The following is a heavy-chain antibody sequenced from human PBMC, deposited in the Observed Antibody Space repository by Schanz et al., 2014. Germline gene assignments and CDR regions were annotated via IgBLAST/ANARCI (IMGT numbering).Heavy chain of an antibody. Sequence: QVQLIQSGAEVKKPGASVKVSCTASGYTFTSYDINWVRQAPGQGLEWLGWMNPNSGNPGFAQKFRGRVTMTRNTSMSTAYIELHMLTSEDAAVYYCARGRTFDYWGQGTLVTVSS. CDR1: GYTFTSYD. J-gene: IGHJ4*02. CDR3: ARGRTFDY. CDR2: MNPNSGNP. V-gene: IGHV1-8*01.